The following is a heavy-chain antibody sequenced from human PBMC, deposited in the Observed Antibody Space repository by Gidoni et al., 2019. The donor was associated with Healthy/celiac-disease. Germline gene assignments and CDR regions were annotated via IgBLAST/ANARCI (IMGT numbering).Heavy chain of an antibody. V-gene: IGHV3-7*01. D-gene: IGHD1-7*01. CDR1: VFTFSTYW. J-gene: IGHJ4*02. Sequence: EVQLVESGGGLVQPGGSLRLSCAASVFTFSTYWLSWVRQAPGKGLQWVANIKQDGSEKYYVDSVKGRFTISRDNAKNSLYLQMNSLRAEDTAVYYCASGYNWNSFDYWGQGTLVTVSS. CDR3: ASGYNWNSFDY. CDR2: IKQDGSEK.